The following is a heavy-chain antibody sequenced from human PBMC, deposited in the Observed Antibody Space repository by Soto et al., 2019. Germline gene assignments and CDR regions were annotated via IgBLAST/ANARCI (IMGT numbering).Heavy chain of an antibody. V-gene: IGHV3-7*01. CDR2: IKQDGSET. CDR3: ARDSGSSGWYEDY. CDR1: GFTFSNYW. J-gene: IGHJ4*02. Sequence: EVQLVESGGGLVQPGGSLRLSCAASGFTFSNYWMSWVRQAPGKGLEWVANIKQDGSETYYVDSVKGRFTISRDNAENSLYLQTNSLRAEDTAVYYCARDSGSSGWYEDYWGQGTLVTVSS. D-gene: IGHD6-19*01.